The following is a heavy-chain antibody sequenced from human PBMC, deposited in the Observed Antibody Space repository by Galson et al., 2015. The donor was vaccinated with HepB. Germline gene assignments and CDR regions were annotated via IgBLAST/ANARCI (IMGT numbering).Heavy chain of an antibody. CDR2: IYPGDSDT. V-gene: IGHV5-51*01. J-gene: IGHJ6*03. Sequence: QSGAEVKKPGESLKISCKGSGYSFTSYWIGWVRQMPGKGLEWMGIIYPGDSDTRYSPSFQGQVTISADKSISTAYLQWSSLKASDTAMYYCARHRAPDYGDPWNYYYYMDVWGKGTTVTVSS. D-gene: IGHD4-17*01. CDR1: GYSFTSYW. CDR3: ARHRAPDYGDPWNYYYYMDV.